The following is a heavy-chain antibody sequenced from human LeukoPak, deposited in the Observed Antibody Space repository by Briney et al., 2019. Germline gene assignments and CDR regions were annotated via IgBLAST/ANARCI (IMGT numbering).Heavy chain of an antibody. CDR3: ARWGTALDY. CDR1: GFTFSSYA. J-gene: IGHJ4*02. Sequence: GGSLRLSCAASGFTFSSYAIHWVRQAPGKGLGYVSAISSNGGSTYYANSVKGRFTISRDNSKNTLYLQMGSLRVEDMAVYYCARWGTALDYWGQGTLVTVSS. CDR2: ISSNGGST. D-gene: IGHD5-18*01. V-gene: IGHV3-64*01.